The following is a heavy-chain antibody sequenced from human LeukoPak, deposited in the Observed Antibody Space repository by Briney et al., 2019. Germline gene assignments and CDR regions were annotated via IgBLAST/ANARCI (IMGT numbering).Heavy chain of an antibody. CDR2: IYTSGST. J-gene: IGHJ3*01. D-gene: IGHD3-22*01. CDR1: GGSISSYY. CDR3: ARGPTYYYDNSGYPNAFDV. Sequence: PSETLSLTCTVSGGSISSYYWSWIRQPAGKGLEWIGRIYTSGSTNYNSSLKSRVTISVDTSKNQFSLKLSSVTAADTAVYYCARGPTYYYDNSGYPNAFDVWGQGTMVTVSS. V-gene: IGHV4-4*07.